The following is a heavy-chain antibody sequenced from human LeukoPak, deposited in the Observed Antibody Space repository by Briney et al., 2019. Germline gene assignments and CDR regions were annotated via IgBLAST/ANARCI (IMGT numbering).Heavy chain of an antibody. J-gene: IGHJ4*02. CDR2: IYHSGST. D-gene: IGHD5-24*01. Sequence: SQTLSLTCTVSGGSISSGGYYWSWIRQPPGKGLEWIGYIYHSGSTYYNPSLKSRVTISVDRSKNQFSLKLSSVTAADTAVYYCAEYIRRSGTYNFDFWGQGTLVTVSS. V-gene: IGHV4-30-2*01. CDR3: AEYIRRSGTYNFDF. CDR1: GGSISSGGYY.